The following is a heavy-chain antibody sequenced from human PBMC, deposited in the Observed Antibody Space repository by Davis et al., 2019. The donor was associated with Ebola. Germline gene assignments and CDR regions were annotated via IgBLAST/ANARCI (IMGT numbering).Heavy chain of an antibody. D-gene: IGHD2-15*01. V-gene: IGHV3-21*05. J-gene: IGHJ6*02. CDR3: ARRILGDSRGAVDV. CDR2: IGGSNEGI. CDR1: GFTFSIYG. Sequence: GESLKISCAASGFTFSIYGMYWFRQPPGKGLEWISYIGGSNEGISYGDSVKGRFTISRDNAKDSLYLHMNSLRDEDMAVYYCARRILGDSRGAVDVWGQGTTVIVSS.